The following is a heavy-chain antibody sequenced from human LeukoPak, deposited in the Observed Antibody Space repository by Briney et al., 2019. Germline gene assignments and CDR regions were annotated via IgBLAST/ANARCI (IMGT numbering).Heavy chain of an antibody. J-gene: IGHJ5*02. CDR3: ARVVVPAAIGWFDP. Sequence: ASVKVSCKASGYTFTGYYMHWVRQAPGQGLEWMGWINPNSGGTNYAQKFQGRVTTTRDTSISTAYMELSRLRSDDTAVYYCARVVVPAAIGWFDPWGQGTLVTVSS. V-gene: IGHV1-2*02. CDR2: INPNSGGT. CDR1: GYTFTGYY. D-gene: IGHD2-2*01.